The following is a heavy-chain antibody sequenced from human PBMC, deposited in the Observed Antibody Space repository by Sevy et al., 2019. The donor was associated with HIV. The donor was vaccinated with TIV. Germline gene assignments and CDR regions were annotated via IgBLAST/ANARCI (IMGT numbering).Heavy chain of an antibody. Sequence: GGSLRLSCAASGFIFSNHGMHWVRQAPGKGLEWVARIWYDGSDTYYGESVKRRFTISRDNSKNTVDLQMNSLRVEDTAVYYCARDVDSNYDGIDAWGQGTTVTVSS. D-gene: IGHD4-4*01. CDR2: IWYDGSDT. CDR3: ARDVDSNYDGIDA. CDR1: GFIFSNHG. J-gene: IGHJ6*02. V-gene: IGHV3-33*01.